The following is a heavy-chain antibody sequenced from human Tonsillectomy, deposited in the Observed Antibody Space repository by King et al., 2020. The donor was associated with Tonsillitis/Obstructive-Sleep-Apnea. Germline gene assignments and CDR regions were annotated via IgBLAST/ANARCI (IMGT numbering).Heavy chain of an antibody. CDR3: ASYSTHDFLKDYPDNYYYYCGMDV. V-gene: IGHV5-51*03. Sequence: QLVQSGAEVKKPGESLKISCKGSGYSFTTYWIAWVRQMPGKGLEWVGIIYPDDSDTRYSPSFQGQVTFSPDKSISTHYLQWSNLKDSDTAMYYCASYSTHDFLKDYPDNYYYYCGMDVWGEGGTVTVSS. CDR1: GYSFTTYW. D-gene: IGHD3-9*01. J-gene: IGHJ6*01. CDR2: IYPDDSDT.